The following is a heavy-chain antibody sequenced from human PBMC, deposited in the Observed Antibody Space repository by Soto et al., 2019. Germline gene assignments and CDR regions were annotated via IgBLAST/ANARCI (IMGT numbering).Heavy chain of an antibody. CDR1: GFTFSNAW. J-gene: IGHJ6*02. D-gene: IGHD4-17*01. V-gene: IGHV3-15*07. CDR3: TTDSYGDYYYYGMDV. Sequence: PGGSLRLSCAASGFTFSNAWMNWVRQAPGKGLEWVGRIKSKTDGGTTDYAAPVKGRFTISRDDSKNTLYLQMNSLKTEDTAVYYCTTDSYGDYYYYGMDVWGQGTTVTVSS. CDR2: IKSKTDGGTT.